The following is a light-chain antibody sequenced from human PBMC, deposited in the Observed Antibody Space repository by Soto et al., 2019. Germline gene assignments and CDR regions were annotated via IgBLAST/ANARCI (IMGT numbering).Light chain of an antibody. J-gene: IGLJ7*01. CDR2: EVT. CDR1: SSDVGGYDY. V-gene: IGLV2-11*01. Sequence: QSALTQPRSVSGSPGQSVTISCTGTSSDVGGYDYVSWYQQHPGKAPKVMIYEVTKRPSGVPDRFSGSRSGNTASLTISGLQAEDDADYYCCSYAGTYTFDVFGSGTQLTVL. CDR3: CSYAGTYTFDV.